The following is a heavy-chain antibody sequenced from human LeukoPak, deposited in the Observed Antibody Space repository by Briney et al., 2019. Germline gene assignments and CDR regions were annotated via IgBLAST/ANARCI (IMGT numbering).Heavy chain of an antibody. CDR3: AKDGLEDDSSGYPGRHGR. CDR2: IRGSGSNT. Sequence: QSGGSLRLSCAASGFTFSSYAMSWVRQAPGKGPEWVSSIRGSGSNTYYADSVKGRFTISRGNSKNTLYLQMNSLRAEDTAVYYCAKDGLEDDSSGYPGRHGRWGQGTLVTVSS. CDR1: GFTFSSYA. J-gene: IGHJ4*02. V-gene: IGHV3-23*01. D-gene: IGHD3-22*01.